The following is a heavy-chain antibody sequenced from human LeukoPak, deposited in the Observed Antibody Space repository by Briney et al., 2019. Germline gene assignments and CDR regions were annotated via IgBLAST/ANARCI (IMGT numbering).Heavy chain of an antibody. CDR2: IHNTGKT. CDR3: ARKNDYGDSYYMDV. V-gene: IGHV4-31*03. Sequence: SQTLSLTCPVSGGSISSGSYYWGWIRQNPGKGLEWIGYIHNTGKTDYMPSLKSRIIISLDTSKNRFSLRLSSVTAADTALYYCARKNDYGDSYYMDVWGKGTTVTVSS. J-gene: IGHJ6*03. D-gene: IGHD4-17*01. CDR1: GGSISSGSYY.